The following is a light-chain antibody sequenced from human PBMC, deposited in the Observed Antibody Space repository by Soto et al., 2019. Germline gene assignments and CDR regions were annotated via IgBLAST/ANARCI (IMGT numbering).Light chain of an antibody. CDR1: SSNLGSNT. CDR2: INN. Sequence: QSVLTQPPSASGTPGQRVTISCSGSSSNLGSNTVNWYQQLPGTAPKLLIYINNQRHSGVPDRVSGSKSVTSASLAISGLQSADEADYYCAAWDASLNGVVFGGGTKLTLL. J-gene: IGLJ2*01. V-gene: IGLV1-44*01. CDR3: AAWDASLNGVV.